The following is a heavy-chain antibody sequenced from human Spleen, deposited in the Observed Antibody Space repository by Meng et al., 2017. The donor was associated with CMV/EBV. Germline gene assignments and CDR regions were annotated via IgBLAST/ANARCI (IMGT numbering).Heavy chain of an antibody. D-gene: IGHD4/OR15-4a*01. J-gene: IGHJ4*02. CDR2: IRYDGSNK. Sequence: ASGFTYSSVGMHWVRQAPGKGLEWVAFIRYDGSNKYYGDSVKGRFTVSRDNSKKTLYLQMSSLRAEDTAVYYCARGIRYGAHGYFDYWGQGTLVTVSS. V-gene: IGHV3-30*02. CDR1: GFTYSSVG. CDR3: ARGIRYGAHGYFDY.